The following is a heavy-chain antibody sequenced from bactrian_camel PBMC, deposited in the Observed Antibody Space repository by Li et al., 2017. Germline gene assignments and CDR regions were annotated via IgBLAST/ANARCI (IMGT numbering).Heavy chain of an antibody. J-gene: IGHJ4*01. V-gene: IGHV3S61*01. Sequence: HVQLVESGGGSVQVGGSLTLSCAASGFTWNDYYWSWVRQAPGKEREGLAALYSDGSVKYADSVKGRFLIDKDVARNKLLLHMNNLQPEDTAMYYCAADKTPREVRNGRCWGNYRGQGTQVTVS. CDR3: AADKTPREVRNGRCWGNY. CDR2: LYSDGSV. CDR1: GFTWNDYY. D-gene: IGHD1*01.